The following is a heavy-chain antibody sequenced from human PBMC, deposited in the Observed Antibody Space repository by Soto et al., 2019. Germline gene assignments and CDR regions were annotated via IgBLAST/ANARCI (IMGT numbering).Heavy chain of an antibody. CDR1: GDSISSGSYY. V-gene: IGHV4-39*02. Sequence: SETLSLTCIVSGDSISSGSYYWGWIRQPPGKGLEWIGSIYYTGSTNYNPSLKSRVTISADTSNNHFSLRLSSVTAADTAVYYCARRLDFVNVSFTAPMDVWGKGATLTVSS. CDR2: IYYTGST. CDR3: ARRLDFVNVSFTAPMDV. D-gene: IGHD3-3*01. J-gene: IGHJ6*03.